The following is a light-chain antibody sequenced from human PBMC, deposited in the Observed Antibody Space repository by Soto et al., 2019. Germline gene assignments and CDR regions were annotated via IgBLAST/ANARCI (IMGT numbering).Light chain of an antibody. J-gene: IGKJ1*01. V-gene: IGKV1-39*01. CDR1: QSISSY. CDR3: QQNYRATPWT. CDR2: AAS. Sequence: DIQMTQSPSSLSASVGDRVTITCRASQSISSYLNWYQHKTGKAPKLLXNAASSLERGVPSRFSGGGSGTDFTLNLSSLQPDDFATYYCQQNYRATPWTFGQGTKVDIK.